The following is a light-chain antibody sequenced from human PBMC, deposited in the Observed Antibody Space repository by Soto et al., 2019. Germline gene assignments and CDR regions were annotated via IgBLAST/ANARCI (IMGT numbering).Light chain of an antibody. Sequence: QSALTQPASVAGSPGQSITISCTATSSDVGIYKYFSWYQQHPGKANKLINYDVTNRPSGVSNRFSGSKSGNTASLTFSGLQAEDEADYYCSSYTSISPYVFGAGTKVTVL. J-gene: IGLJ1*01. V-gene: IGLV2-14*01. CDR1: SSDVGIYKY. CDR2: DVT. CDR3: SSYTSISPYV.